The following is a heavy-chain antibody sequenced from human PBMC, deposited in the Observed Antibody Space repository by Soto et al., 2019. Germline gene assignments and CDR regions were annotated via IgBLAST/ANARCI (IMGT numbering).Heavy chain of an antibody. D-gene: IGHD6-6*01. Sequence: GESLKISCKGSGYSFTSYRISWVRQMPGKGLEWMGRIDPSDSYTNYSPSFQGHVTISADKSISTAYLQWSSLKASDTAMYYCARSSSSKVGYYYYYGMDVWGQGTTVTVSS. CDR2: IDPSDSYT. V-gene: IGHV5-10-1*01. CDR1: GYSFTSYR. CDR3: ARSSSSKVGYYYYYGMDV. J-gene: IGHJ6*02.